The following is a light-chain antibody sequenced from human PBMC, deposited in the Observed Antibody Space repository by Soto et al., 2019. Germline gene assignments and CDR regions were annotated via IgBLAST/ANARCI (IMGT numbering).Light chain of an antibody. CDR1: NSNIGRYP. Sequence: QLVLTQPPSASGPPGQRVTISCSGSNSNIGRYPVNWYQQLPGTAPRVLIYRNDQRPSGVPDRFSGSKSGTSATLGITGLQTGDEADYYCGTWDSSLSAGVFGGGTKLTVL. J-gene: IGLJ3*02. CDR3: GTWDSSLSAGV. V-gene: IGLV1-44*01. CDR2: RND.